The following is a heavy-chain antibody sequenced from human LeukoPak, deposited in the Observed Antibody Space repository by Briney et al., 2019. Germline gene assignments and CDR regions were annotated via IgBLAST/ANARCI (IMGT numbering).Heavy chain of an antibody. J-gene: IGHJ6*02. CDR3: VRGYSFGPYGMDV. Sequence: GGSLRLSCAASGFTFSSYAMSWVRQAPGKGLEWVSSISGSGGSTYYADSVKGRFTISRDNSKNTLYLQMNSLRGEDTAVYFCVRGYSFGPYGMDVWGQGTTVTVSS. D-gene: IGHD2-15*01. V-gene: IGHV3-23*01. CDR2: ISGSGGST. CDR1: GFTFSSYA.